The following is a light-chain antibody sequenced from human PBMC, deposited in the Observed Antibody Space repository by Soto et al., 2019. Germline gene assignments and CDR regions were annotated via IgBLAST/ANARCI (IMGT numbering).Light chain of an antibody. CDR2: DAS. Sequence: DIQMTHSPSTLSASVGDRVTIICXVSQSISSWLAWYQQKPGKAPKVLIYDASSLESGVPSRFSGSGSGTDFTLTISSLQPEDFATYYCQQSYSTPPVTFGQGTRLEIK. J-gene: IGKJ5*01. CDR1: QSISSW. CDR3: QQSYSTPPVT. V-gene: IGKV1-5*02.